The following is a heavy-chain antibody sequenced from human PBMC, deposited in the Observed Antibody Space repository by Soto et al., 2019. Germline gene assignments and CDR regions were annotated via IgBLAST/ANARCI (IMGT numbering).Heavy chain of an antibody. V-gene: IGHV1-3*01. D-gene: IGHD3-9*01. CDR2: INAGNGNT. CDR3: ARDKRYYDILTGYYNNWFDP. CDR1: GYTFTSYA. J-gene: IGHJ5*02. Sequence: ASVKVSCKASGYTFTSYAMHWVRQAPGQRLEWMGWINAGNGNTKYSQKFQGRVTMTRDTSTSTVYMELSSLRSEDTAVYYCARDKRYYDILTGYYNNWFDPLGQGTLVTVSS.